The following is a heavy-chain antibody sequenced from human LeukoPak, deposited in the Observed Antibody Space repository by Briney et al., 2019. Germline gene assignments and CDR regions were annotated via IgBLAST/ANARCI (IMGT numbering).Heavy chain of an antibody. D-gene: IGHD3-22*01. CDR2: INPNSGGT. V-gene: IGHV1-2*02. Sequence: SVKVTCKASVYTFTGYYIQWVLHAAGPGDEWMGWINPNSGGTNYAQKFQGRVTMTRDTSISTAYMELSRLRSDDTAVYYCARDRYYYDSSGYSPYYFDYWGQGTLVTVSS. CDR3: ARDRYYYDSSGYSPYYFDY. J-gene: IGHJ4*02. CDR1: VYTFTGYY.